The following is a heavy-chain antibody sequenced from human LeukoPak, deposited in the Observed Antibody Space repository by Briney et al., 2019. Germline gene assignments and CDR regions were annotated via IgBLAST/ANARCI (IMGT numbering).Heavy chain of an antibody. CDR3: ARWGIAVAGTEESGY. CDR1: GGSISSGGYY. Sequence: SQTLSLTCTVSGGSISSGGYYWSWIRQPPGKGLEWIGYIYHSGSTYYNPSLKSRVTISVDRSKNQFSLKLSSVAAADTAVYYCARWGIAVAGTEESGYWGQGTLVTVSS. V-gene: IGHV4-30-2*01. D-gene: IGHD6-19*01. CDR2: IYHSGST. J-gene: IGHJ4*02.